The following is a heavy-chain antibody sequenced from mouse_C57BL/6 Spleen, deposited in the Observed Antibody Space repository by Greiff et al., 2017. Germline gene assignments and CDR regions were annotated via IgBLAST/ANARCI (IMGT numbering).Heavy chain of an antibody. D-gene: IGHD2-2*01. CDR1: GYTFTSYW. CDR2: INPSNGGT. V-gene: IGHV1-53*01. Sequence: QVQLQQPGTELVKPGALVKLSCKASGYTFTSYWMHWVKQRPGQGLEWIGNINPSNGGTNYNEKFKSKATLTVDKSSSTAYMQLSSLTSEDSAVYYCARYGYDVWYFDVWGTGTTVTVSS. J-gene: IGHJ1*03. CDR3: ARYGYDVWYFDV.